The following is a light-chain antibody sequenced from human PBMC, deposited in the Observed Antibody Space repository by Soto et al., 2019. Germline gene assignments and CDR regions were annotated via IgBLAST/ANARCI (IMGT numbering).Light chain of an antibody. Sequence: QSVLSHPPSASGTPGQTVIISCSGSRSDIGSNFVNWYQHLPGTAPKLLIYNSNQRPSGVPDRFSGSKSGTSASLAISGLQSEDEADYYCAAWDDSLTGPVFGTGTKVTVL. CDR1: RSDIGSNF. J-gene: IGLJ1*01. V-gene: IGLV1-44*01. CDR3: AAWDDSLTGPV. CDR2: NSN.